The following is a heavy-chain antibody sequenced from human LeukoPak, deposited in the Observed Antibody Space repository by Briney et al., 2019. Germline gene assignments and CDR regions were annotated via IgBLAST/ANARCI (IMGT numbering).Heavy chain of an antibody. D-gene: IGHD3-22*01. V-gene: IGHV4-30-2*01. CDR1: GGSISSGGYS. J-gene: IGHJ4*02. Sequence: KPSETLSLTCAVSGGSISSGGYSWSWIRQPPGKGLEWIGYIYHSGSTYYNPSLKSRVTISVDRSKDQFSLKLSSVTAADTAVYYCASYPRHYYDSSGLCWGQGTLVTVSS. CDR3: ASYPRHYYDSSGLC. CDR2: IYHSGST.